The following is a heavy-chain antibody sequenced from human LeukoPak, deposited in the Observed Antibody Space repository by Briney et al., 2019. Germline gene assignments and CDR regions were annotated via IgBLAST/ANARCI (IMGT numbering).Heavy chain of an antibody. CDR3: ARGTLRGVHPHFDY. J-gene: IGHJ4*02. Sequence: GGSLRLSCTASEFTFISYWMHWVRQAPGKGLAWVSRINSDGSSTSYADFVKDRFTISRDNAKNTLYMQMNSLRAEDTAVYYCARGTLRGVHPHFDYWGQGTLVTASS. CDR1: EFTFISYW. V-gene: IGHV3-74*01. D-gene: IGHD3-10*01. CDR2: INSDGSST.